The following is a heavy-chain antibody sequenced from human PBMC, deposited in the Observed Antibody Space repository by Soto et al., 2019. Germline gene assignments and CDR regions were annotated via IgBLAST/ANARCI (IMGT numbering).Heavy chain of an antibody. Sequence: QVQLVQSGAEVKKPGASVKVSCKASGYTFTSYGISWVRQAPGQGLEWMGWISAYNSNTNYAQKLQGRVTMTTDTSTSTAYMELRSLRSDDTAVYYCARDSLLNWNPPPYGMDVWGQGTTVTVSS. CDR1: GYTFTSYG. J-gene: IGHJ6*02. CDR3: ARDSLLNWNPPPYGMDV. CDR2: ISAYNSNT. D-gene: IGHD1-1*01. V-gene: IGHV1-18*01.